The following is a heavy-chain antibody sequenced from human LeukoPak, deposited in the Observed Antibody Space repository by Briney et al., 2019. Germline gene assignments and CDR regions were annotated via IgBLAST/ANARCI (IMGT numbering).Heavy chain of an antibody. CDR3: ARDRGYSTFDY. CDR2: MKEDGGEI. D-gene: IGHD4-23*01. Sequence: GGSLRPSCEASAFTFRSYWMSWVRQAPGKGLEWVANMKEDGGEINYVDSVKGRFTISRDNAKNSLFLQMNSLRVEDTAVYYCARDRGYSTFDYWGQGTLVTVSS. J-gene: IGHJ4*02. CDR1: AFTFRSYW. V-gene: IGHV3-7*01.